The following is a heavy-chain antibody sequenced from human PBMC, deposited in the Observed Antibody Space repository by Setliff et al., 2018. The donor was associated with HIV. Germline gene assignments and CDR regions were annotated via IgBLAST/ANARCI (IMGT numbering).Heavy chain of an antibody. D-gene: IGHD6-13*01. CDR1: GDTFTTYA. CDR3: AIGSSNWPHRPNNYYFDY. CDR2: INAVNGDT. J-gene: IGHJ4*02. Sequence: GASVKVSCKASGDTFTTYALHWVRQAPGQRLEWMGWINAVNGDTKSSQKFQGRVTITRDTSASTAYMELSSLRSEDTGVYYCAIGSSNWPHRPNNYYFDYWGQGTQVTVSS. V-gene: IGHV1-3*01.